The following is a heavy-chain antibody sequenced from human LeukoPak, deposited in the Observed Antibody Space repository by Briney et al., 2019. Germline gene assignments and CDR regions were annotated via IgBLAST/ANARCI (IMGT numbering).Heavy chain of an antibody. CDR1: GYSFTSYW. V-gene: IGHV5-51*01. D-gene: IGHD4-17*01. CDR3: ARSGGSYGDYLRPYYFDY. J-gene: IGHJ4*02. CDR2: IYPGDSDT. Sequence: GESLKISCKGSGYSFTSYWIGWVRQMPAKGLEWMGIIYPGDSDTRYSPSFQGQVTISADKSISTAYLQWSSLKASDTAMYYCARSGGSYGDYLRPYYFDYWGQGTLVTVSS.